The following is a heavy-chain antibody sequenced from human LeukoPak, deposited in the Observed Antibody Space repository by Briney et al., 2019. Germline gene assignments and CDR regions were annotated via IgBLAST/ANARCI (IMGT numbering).Heavy chain of an antibody. D-gene: IGHD3-22*01. CDR2: ISYDGSNK. CDR1: GFTFSSYA. CDR3: AREYEGVEETMIYSGGSPMDV. J-gene: IGHJ6*02. V-gene: IGHV3-30-3*01. Sequence: PGRSLRLSCAASGFTFSSYAMHWVRQAPGKGLEWVAVISYDGSNKYYADSVKGRFTISRDNSKNTLYLQMNSLRAEDTAVYYCAREYEGVEETMIYSGGSPMDVWGQGTTVTVSS.